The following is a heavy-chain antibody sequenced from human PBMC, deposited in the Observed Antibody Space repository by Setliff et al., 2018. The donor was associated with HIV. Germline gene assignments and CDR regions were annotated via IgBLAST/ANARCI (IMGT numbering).Heavy chain of an antibody. CDR2: INHSGGT. CDR3: ARGHLGSYFPNYYYYGMDV. J-gene: IGHJ6*02. Sequence: PSETLSLTCAVYGRSFSGYYWNWIRQSPGKGLEWIGEINHSGGTNYNPSLKSRVTMSIDTSKNQFSLNVSSVTAADTAVYYCARGHLGSYFPNYYYYGMDVWGQGTTVTVSS. CDR1: GRSFSGYY. D-gene: IGHD1-26*01. V-gene: IGHV4-34*01.